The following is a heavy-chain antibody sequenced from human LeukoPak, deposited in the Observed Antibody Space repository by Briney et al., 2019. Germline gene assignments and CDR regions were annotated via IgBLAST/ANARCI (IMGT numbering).Heavy chain of an antibody. CDR1: GYTFTSYY. D-gene: IGHD2-21*02. CDR2: INPSGGST. J-gene: IGHJ3*02. V-gene: IGHV1-46*01. CDR3: ARDSAVVTAIGAFDI. Sequence: GASVKVSFKASGYTFTSYYMHWVRQAPGQGLEWMGIINPSGGSTSYAQKFQGRVTMTRDTSTSTVYMELSSLRSEDTAVYYCARDSAVVTAIGAFDIWGQGTMVTVSS.